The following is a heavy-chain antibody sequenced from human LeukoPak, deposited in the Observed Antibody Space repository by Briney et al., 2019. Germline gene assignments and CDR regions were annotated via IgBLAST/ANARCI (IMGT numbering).Heavy chain of an antibody. CDR1: GFTFSDYG. CDR2: IRYDGSNR. CDR3: AKDRNPEMDY. J-gene: IGHJ4*02. Sequence: GGSLRLSCAASGFTFSDYGMHWVRQAPGKGLVWVAFIRYDGSNRNYADSVKGRFTVSRDNSKNTLYLQMNSLRAEDTAVYYCAKDRNPEMDYWGQGTLVTVSS. V-gene: IGHV3-30*02.